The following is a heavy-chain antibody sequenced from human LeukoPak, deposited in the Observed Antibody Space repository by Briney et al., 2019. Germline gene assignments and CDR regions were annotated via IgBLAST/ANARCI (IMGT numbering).Heavy chain of an antibody. CDR3: ARSPTYYDFWSGYKFIDY. D-gene: IGHD3-3*01. CDR1: GFTFSSYC. CDR2: IKIGGSEK. Sequence: PGGPLRLSCAASGFTFSSYCMSWVRQGPGRRLGWVANIKIGGSEKYYVDSVKGRFTISRDNVKNSLYLQMNSLRAEDTAVYYCARSPTYYDFWSGYKFIDYWGQGTLVTVSS. V-gene: IGHV3-7*01. J-gene: IGHJ4*02.